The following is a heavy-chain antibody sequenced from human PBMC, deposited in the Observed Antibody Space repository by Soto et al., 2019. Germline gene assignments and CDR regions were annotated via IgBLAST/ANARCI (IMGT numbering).Heavy chain of an antibody. J-gene: IGHJ4*02. CDR3: TTEPMLSGYFDY. V-gene: IGHV3-15*01. Sequence: EVQLVESGGGLVKPGGSLRLSCAASGFTFSNAWMSWVRQAPGKGLEWVGRIKSKTDGGTTDYAAPVKGRFTISRDDSKNTLYLQMNSLKTGDTAVYYCTTEPMLSGYFDYWGQGTLVTVSS. CDR2: IKSKTDGGTT. CDR1: GFTFSNAW. D-gene: IGHD2-8*01.